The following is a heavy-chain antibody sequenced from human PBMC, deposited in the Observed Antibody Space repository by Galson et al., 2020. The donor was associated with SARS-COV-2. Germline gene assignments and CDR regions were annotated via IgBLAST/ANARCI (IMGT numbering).Heavy chain of an antibody. J-gene: IGHJ4*02. D-gene: IGHD5-18*01. V-gene: IGHV3-53*01. CDR3: ARMEGSAMSVL. CDR2: LYSGGSGST. CDR1: GFMVRAYG. Sequence: GGSLRLSCAASGFMVRAYGMTWVRQAPGKGLKWVSLLYSGGSGSTYYTDSVKGRFTISRDDSKNTLFLQMNSLRAEDTAVYYCARMEGSAMSVLWGQGTLVTVSS.